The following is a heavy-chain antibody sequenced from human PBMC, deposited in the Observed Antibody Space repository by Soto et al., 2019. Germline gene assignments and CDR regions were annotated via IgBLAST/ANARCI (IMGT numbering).Heavy chain of an antibody. CDR3: ASGILLGLRIEVFDI. D-gene: IGHD3-3*01. CDR1: GFAFSSKG. V-gene: IGHV3-33*01. J-gene: IGHJ3*02. CDR2: IWYDGSNQ. Sequence: QVQLVESGGGVVQPGRSLRLSCAASGFAFSSKGMHWVRQAPGKGLEWVAIIWYDGSNQYYADSVKGRFTVSRDNSRNTCYWQRTSLRGRDTVGYFGASGILLGLRIEVFDIWAKGQWSPSLQ.